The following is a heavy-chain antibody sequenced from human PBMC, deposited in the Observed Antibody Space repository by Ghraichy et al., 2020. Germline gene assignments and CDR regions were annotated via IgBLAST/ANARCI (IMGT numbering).Heavy chain of an antibody. J-gene: IGHJ4*02. CDR1: GFSISSNW. V-gene: IGHV3-7*03. Sequence: GGSLRLSCAASGFSISSNWMSWVRQAPGKGLEWVANIKQDGSAKYYVDSAKGRFTISRDNAKNSVYLQMDSLRAEDTAVYYCARWSYSSGCHFYDCWGQGTLVTVSS. CDR3: ARWSYSSGCHFYDC. D-gene: IGHD3-22*01. CDR2: IKQDGSAK.